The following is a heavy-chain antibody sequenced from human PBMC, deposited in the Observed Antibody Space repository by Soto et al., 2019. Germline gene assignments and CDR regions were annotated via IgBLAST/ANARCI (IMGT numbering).Heavy chain of an antibody. CDR3: ARDYSGHDAFDI. D-gene: IGHD1-26*01. V-gene: IGHV1-3*01. J-gene: IGHJ3*02. CDR2: INAGNGNT. Sequence: ASVKVSCKASGYTFTSYAMHWVRQAPGQRLEWMGWINAGNGNTKYSQKFQGRVTITRDTSASTAYMELSSLRSEDTAVYYCARDYSGHDAFDIWGKGTMVTVAS. CDR1: GYTFTSYA.